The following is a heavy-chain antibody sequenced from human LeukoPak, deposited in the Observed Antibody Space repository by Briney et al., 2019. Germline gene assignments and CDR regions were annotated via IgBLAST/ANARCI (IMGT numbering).Heavy chain of an antibody. CDR2: INWNGGST. CDR1: GFTFDDYG. Sequence: GGSLRLSCAASGFTFDDYGMSWVRQAPGKGLEWVSGINWNGGSTGYADSVKGRFTISRDNAKNSLYLQMNSLRAEDTAVYYCAASGSYYNLDAFDIWGQGTMVTVSS. J-gene: IGHJ3*02. V-gene: IGHV3-20*04. CDR3: AASGSYYNLDAFDI. D-gene: IGHD1-26*01.